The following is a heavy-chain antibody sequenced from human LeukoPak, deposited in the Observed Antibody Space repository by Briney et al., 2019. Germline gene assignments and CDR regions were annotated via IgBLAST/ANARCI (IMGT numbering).Heavy chain of an antibody. CDR3: ARDSSQPAAGTINRFDP. Sequence: PSETLSLTCTVSGGSISSSSYYWGWIRQPPGKGLEWIGSIYYSGSTYYNPSLKSRVTTSVDTSKNQFSLKLSSVTAADTAVYYCARDSSQPAAGTINRFDPWGHGTLVTVSS. J-gene: IGHJ5*02. CDR1: GGSISSSSYY. D-gene: IGHD6-13*01. V-gene: IGHV4-39*07. CDR2: IYYSGST.